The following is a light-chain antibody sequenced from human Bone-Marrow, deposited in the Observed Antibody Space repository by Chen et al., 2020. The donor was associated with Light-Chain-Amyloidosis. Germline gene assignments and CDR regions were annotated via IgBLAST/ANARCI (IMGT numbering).Light chain of an antibody. CDR3: SSYTITNTLV. J-gene: IGLJ1*01. CDR1: SSDVGGDNH. V-gene: IGLV2-14*01. Sequence: QSALTQPASVFGSPGQSITISRTGTSSDVGGDNHVSWYQQHPDKAPKLMIYEVTNRPSWVPDRFSGSKSDNTASLTISGLQTEDEADYFCSSYTITNTLVFGSGTRVTVL. CDR2: EVT.